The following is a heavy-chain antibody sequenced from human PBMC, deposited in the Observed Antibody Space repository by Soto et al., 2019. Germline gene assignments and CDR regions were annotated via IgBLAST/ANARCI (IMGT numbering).Heavy chain of an antibody. CDR1: GFICSSYD. J-gene: IGHJ3*02. CDR2: ILVAGST. D-gene: IGHD2-8*02. V-gene: IGHV3-23*01. CDR3: AKETATGGGAFDI. Sequence: PGGSLRLSCAASGFICSSYDMSWVRQAPGKGLEWVSTILVAGSTHYEDSVKGRFTISRDTSKNTVYLQMNSLTAGDTAVYYCAKETATGGGAFDICGQGTMVTVSS.